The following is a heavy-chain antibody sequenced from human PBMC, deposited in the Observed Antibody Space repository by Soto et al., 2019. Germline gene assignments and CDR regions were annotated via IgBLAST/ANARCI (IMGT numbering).Heavy chain of an antibody. CDR2: ISAYNGNT. V-gene: IGHV1-18*01. Sequence: QIQLVQSGAEVKKPGASVKVSCKASGYTFSSYHITWVRQAPGQGLEWMGWISAYNGNTNYAQNLQGRVTMTTDPSTPTAYMELRSLRSDDTAVYYCARYLPPVDYWGQGTLVTVTS. CDR3: ARYLPPVDY. CDR1: GYTFSSYH. J-gene: IGHJ4*02.